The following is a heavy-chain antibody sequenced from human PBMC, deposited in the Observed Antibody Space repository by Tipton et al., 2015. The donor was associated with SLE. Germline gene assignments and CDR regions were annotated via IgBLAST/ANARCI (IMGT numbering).Heavy chain of an antibody. J-gene: IGHJ3*02. CDR1: GFTFSTYW. Sequence: SLRLSCAGSGFTFSTYWISWVRQAPGKGLEWVANIKEDGSEKYYLDSVRGRFTISRDNAKNSLYLQMNSLRAEDTAVYYCARYSTPLAFDIWGQGTMVTVSS. CDR2: IKEDGSEK. V-gene: IGHV3-7*01. D-gene: IGHD2-15*01. CDR3: ARYSTPLAFDI.